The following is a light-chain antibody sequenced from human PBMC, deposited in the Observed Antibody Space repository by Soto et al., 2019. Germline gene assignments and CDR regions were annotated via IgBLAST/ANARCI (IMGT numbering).Light chain of an antibody. CDR3: QSYDSNLSAWV. CDR2: GNI. CDR1: SSNIGAGYD. Sequence: QSVLTQPPSVSGAPGQRVTMSCTGSSSNIGAGYDVHWFQHLPGTAPKLLIYGNINRLSGVPDRFSGSKSGTSASLAITGLQAEDEADYYCQSYDSNLSAWVFGGWTKLIVL. V-gene: IGLV1-40*01. J-gene: IGLJ3*02.